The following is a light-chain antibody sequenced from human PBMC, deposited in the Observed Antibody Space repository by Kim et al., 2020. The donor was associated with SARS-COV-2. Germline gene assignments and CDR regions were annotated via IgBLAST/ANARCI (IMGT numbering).Light chain of an antibody. Sequence: ELTQPPSASGTPGQRVTISCSGSSSNIGSNTVNWYQQLPGTAPKLLIYSNNQRPSGVPDRFSGSKSGTSASLAISGLQSEDEADYYCAAWDDSPNGVVFGGGTQLTVL. CDR3: AAWDDSPNGVV. J-gene: IGLJ2*01. CDR2: SNN. CDR1: SSNIGSNT. V-gene: IGLV1-44*01.